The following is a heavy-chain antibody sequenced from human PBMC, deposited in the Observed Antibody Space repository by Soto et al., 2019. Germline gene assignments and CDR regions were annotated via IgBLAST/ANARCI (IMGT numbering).Heavy chain of an antibody. V-gene: IGHV4-39*01. J-gene: IGHJ4*02. CDR2: IYYSGST. Sequence: PSETLSLTCTVSGGSISSSSYYWGWIRQPPGKGLEWIGSIYYSGSTYYNPPLKSRVTISVDTSKNQFSLKLSSVTAADTAVYYCARRESGSYYGYWGQGTLVTVSS. CDR3: ARRESGSYYGY. D-gene: IGHD1-26*01. CDR1: GGSISSSSYY.